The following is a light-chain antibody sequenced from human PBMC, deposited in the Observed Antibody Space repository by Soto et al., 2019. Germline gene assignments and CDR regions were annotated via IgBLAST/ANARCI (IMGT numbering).Light chain of an antibody. J-gene: IGKJ2*01. CDR2: AAS. CDR1: QSIYNY. V-gene: IGKV1-39*01. CDR3: QQSYSTPVT. Sequence: DIQMTQSPSSLSASVGDRVTITCRASQSIYNYLNWYQQKPGKAPKLLIYAASSLQSGVPSRFKGNGFWNNFPPTISSLQPEDFATYYCQQSYSTPVTFGQGTKLEIK.